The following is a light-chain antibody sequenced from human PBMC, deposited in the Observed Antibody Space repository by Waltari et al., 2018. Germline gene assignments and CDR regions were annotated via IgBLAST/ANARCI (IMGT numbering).Light chain of an antibody. CDR3: QQYNNWPPWT. CDR2: GAS. Sequence: EIVMTQSPVTLSVSPGERAPLSCRASQSVRTSLAWYQQKPGQAPRLLIYGASTRATGIPARFRGSGSGTEFTLTISSLQSEDFAVYYCQQYNNWPPWTFGQGTEVEIK. V-gene: IGKV3-15*01. CDR1: QSVRTS. J-gene: IGKJ1*01.